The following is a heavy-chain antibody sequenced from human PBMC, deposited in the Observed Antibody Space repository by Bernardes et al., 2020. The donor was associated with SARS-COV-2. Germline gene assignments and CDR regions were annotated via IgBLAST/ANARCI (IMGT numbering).Heavy chain of an antibody. D-gene: IGHD4-17*01. V-gene: IGHV1-2*04. J-gene: IGHJ2*01. CDR3: ARVGWEVTRHWYFDL. CDR1: GYTFTGYY. CDR2: INPNSGGT. Sequence: ASVKVSCKASGYTFTGYYMHWVRQAPGQGLEWMGWINPNSGGTNYAQKFQGWVTMTRDTSISTAYMELSRLRSDDTAVYYCARVGWEVTRHWYFDLWGRGTLVTVSS.